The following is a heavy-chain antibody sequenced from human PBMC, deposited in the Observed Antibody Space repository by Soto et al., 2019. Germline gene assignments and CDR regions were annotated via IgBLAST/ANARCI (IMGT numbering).Heavy chain of an antibody. CDR2: IYPGDSDT. J-gene: IGHJ6*02. Sequence: PGESLKISCQGSGYNFSTFWISWARQLPGKGLEWMGIIYPGDSDTRYSPSFQGQVTSSADRSISTAYLQWSSLKASDTAMYYCARRSDYYYGMDVWGQGTTVTVS. CDR3: ARRSDYYYGMDV. CDR1: GYNFSTFW. V-gene: IGHV5-51*01.